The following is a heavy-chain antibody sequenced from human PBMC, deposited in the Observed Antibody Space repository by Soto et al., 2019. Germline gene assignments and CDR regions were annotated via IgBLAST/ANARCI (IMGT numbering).Heavy chain of an antibody. CDR3: AKGSSYYDFWSGLLNLMDV. V-gene: IGHV3-9*01. Sequence: GGSLRLSCAASGFTFDDYAMHWVRQAPGKGLEWVSGISWNSGSIGYADSVKGRFTISRDNAKNSLYLQMNSLRAEDTALYYCAKGSSYYDFWSGLLNLMDVWGKGTTVTVSS. CDR2: ISWNSGSI. D-gene: IGHD3-3*01. CDR1: GFTFDDYA. J-gene: IGHJ6*03.